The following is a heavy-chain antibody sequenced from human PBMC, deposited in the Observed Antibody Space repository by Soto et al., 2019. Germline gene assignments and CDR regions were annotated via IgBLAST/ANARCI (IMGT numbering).Heavy chain of an antibody. D-gene: IGHD3-10*01. V-gene: IGHV3-23*01. J-gene: IGHJ5*02. CDR1: GFTFGTTD. CDR3: VKHSGWFNT. CDR2: IDGSGGIT. Sequence: QLLQSGGGLVQPGGSLTLSCAASGFTFGTTDMSWVRQAPGEGLEWVSTIDGSGGITYYADSVKRRFTISRDNSRNTVYLQMNSLRGDDTALYYCVKHSGWFNTWRQGALVTVSS.